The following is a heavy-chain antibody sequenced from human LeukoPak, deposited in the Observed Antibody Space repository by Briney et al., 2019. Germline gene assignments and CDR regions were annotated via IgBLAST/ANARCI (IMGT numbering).Heavy chain of an antibody. CDR3: ARDLATVTTGWFDP. J-gene: IGHJ5*02. CDR2: ISGSSSYI. CDR1: GFTFSSYS. V-gene: IGHV3-21*01. D-gene: IGHD4-17*01. Sequence: GGSLRLSCAASGFTFSSYSMTWVRQAPGKGLEWVSSISGSSSYIYYADSVKGRFTISRDNAKNSLYLQMNSLRAEDTAVYYCARDLATVTTGWFDPWGQGTLVTVSS.